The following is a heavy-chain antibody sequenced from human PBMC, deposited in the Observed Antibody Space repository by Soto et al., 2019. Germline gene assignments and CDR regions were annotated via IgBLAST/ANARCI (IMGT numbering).Heavy chain of an antibody. Sequence: QAQLVESGGGVVQPGRSLRLSCAASGFTFNIYALHWVRQAPGKGLEWVAVISFDGSKKYYSDSVKGRFTISRDNLKNTLYLQMNNLRVEDAAHYFCAREDDYGYRYINYGLDVWGQGTTVTVSS. CDR2: ISFDGSKK. CDR1: GFTFNIYA. D-gene: IGHD4-17*01. CDR3: AREDDYGYRYINYGLDV. J-gene: IGHJ6*02. V-gene: IGHV3-30-3*01.